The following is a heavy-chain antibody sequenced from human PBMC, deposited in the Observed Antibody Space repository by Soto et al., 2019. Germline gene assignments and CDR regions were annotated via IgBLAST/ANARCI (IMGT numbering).Heavy chain of an antibody. CDR3: AKDLCGSGARCYHFDY. CDR2: ISGSGEST. J-gene: IGHJ4*02. D-gene: IGHD2-15*01. V-gene: IGHV3-23*01. Sequence: EVQLLESGGALVQPGGSLRLSCVVAGFRFSGNAMSWVRQAPGKGLEWVSSISGSGESTYYAGSVKGRFIVSRDNSKDTLYLQLNSLRAEDTALYYWAKDLCGSGARCYHFDYWGQGTLVTVSS. CDR1: GFRFSGNA.